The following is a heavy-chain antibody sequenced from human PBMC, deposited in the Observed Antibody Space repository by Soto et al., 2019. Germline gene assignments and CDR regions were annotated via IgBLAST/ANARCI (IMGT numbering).Heavy chain of an antibody. CDR1: GGSISSGGYY. D-gene: IGHD2-2*01. Sequence: QVQLQESGPGLVKPSQTLSLTCTVSGGSISSGGYYWSWIRQHPGKGLEWIGYIYYSGSTYYNPSHKSRVTRSVDTSKNQFTLKLSSVTAADTAVYYCARGRTSSPTPGDYWGQGTLVTVSS. V-gene: IGHV4-31*03. CDR2: IYYSGST. CDR3: ARGRTSSPTPGDY. J-gene: IGHJ4*02.